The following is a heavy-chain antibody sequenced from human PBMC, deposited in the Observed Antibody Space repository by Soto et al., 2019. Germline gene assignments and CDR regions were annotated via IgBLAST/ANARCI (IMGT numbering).Heavy chain of an antibody. CDR1: GCSISSGDYY. V-gene: IGHV4-30-4*01. CDR3: ASFYDSSGYYYPDWYFDL. Sequence: SETLSLTCTVSGCSISSGDYYWSWIRQPPGKGLEWIGYIYYSGSTYYNPSLKSRVTISVDTSKNQLSLKLSSVTAADTAVYYCASFYDSSGYYYPDWYFDLWGRGTLVTVSS. CDR2: IYYSGST. J-gene: IGHJ2*01. D-gene: IGHD3-22*01.